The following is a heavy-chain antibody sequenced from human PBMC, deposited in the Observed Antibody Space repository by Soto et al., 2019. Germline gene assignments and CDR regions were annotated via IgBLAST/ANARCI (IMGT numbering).Heavy chain of an antibody. Sequence: ESVGGLVQPGGSLRLSCAASGFTLSDHYMDWVRQAPGKGLEWVGRTKNKANRYTTEYAASVNGRFTISRDDSKNSLYLQMNSLKTEDTAVYYCARWVSGSPDNWGQGTLVTVSS. CDR1: GFTLSDHY. CDR2: TKNKANRYTT. V-gene: IGHV3-72*01. D-gene: IGHD1-26*01. CDR3: ARWVSGSPDN. J-gene: IGHJ4*02.